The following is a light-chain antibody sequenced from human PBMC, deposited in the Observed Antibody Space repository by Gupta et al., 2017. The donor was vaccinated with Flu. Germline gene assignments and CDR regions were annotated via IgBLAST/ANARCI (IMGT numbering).Light chain of an antibody. V-gene: IGKV1-33*01. CDR3: QQFDNVPRT. CDR2: AAS. CDR1: QDIRNY. J-gene: IGKJ4*01. Sequence: PSSLSASVGDRVTITCRASQDIRNYLNWYQQKPGKAPKLLIYAASNLQPGVPSRFSGSGSGTDFTFTISSLQPEDIATYYCQQFDNVPRTFGGGTKVEIK.